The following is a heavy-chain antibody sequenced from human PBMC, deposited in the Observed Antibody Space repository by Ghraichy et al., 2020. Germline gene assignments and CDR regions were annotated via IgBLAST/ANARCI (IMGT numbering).Heavy chain of an antibody. J-gene: IGHJ4*02. V-gene: IGHV3-30*18. CDR2: ISYDGSNK. CDR1: GFTFSSYG. D-gene: IGHD3-22*01. Sequence: GESLNISCAASGFTFSSYGMHWVRQAPGKGLEWVAVISYDGSNKYYADSVKGRFTISRDNSKNTLYLQMNSLRAEDTAVYYCAKGGTYYYDSRLNPATVDYWGQGTLVTVSS. CDR3: AKGGTYYYDSRLNPATVDY.